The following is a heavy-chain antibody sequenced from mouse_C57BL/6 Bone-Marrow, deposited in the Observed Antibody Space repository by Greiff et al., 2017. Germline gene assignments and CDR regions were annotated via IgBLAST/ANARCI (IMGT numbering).Heavy chain of an antibody. V-gene: IGHV1-64*01. D-gene: IGHD2-4*01. CDR3: ARSLYYDPPDY. CDR1: GYTFTSYW. CDR2: IHPNSGST. Sequence: QVQLQQSGAELVKPGASVKLSCKASGYTFTSYWMHWVKQRPGQGLEWIGMIHPNSGSTNYNEKFKSKATLTVDKSSSTAYMQLSSLTSEDSAVYYCARSLYYDPPDYWGQGTSVTVSS. J-gene: IGHJ4*01.